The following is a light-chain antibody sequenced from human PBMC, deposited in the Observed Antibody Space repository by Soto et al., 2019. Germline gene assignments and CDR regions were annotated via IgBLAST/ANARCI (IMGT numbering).Light chain of an antibody. CDR2: GAS. CDR1: QSVGGSY. V-gene: IGKV3-15*01. J-gene: IGKJ5*01. Sequence: EIVLTQSPGTLSLSPGERATLSCRASQSVGGSYLAWYQQKPGQAPRLLIYGASTRATGIQARFSGSGSGTEFTLTIKSLQSEDFAVYYCKQYNNWPITFGQGTRLEIK. CDR3: KQYNNWPIT.